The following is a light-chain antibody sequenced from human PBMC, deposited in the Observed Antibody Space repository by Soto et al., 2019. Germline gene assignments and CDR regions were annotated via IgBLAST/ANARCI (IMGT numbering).Light chain of an antibody. J-gene: IGKJ1*01. CDR1: QSISSY. CDR2: KAS. Sequence: DIQMTQSPSTLSASVGGRFTISCRASQSISSYLAWYQQKPGKAPKLLIYKASSLESGVPSRFSGSGSGTDFTLTISSLQPDDFATYYCQQYNSYSQTFGQGTTGDIK. CDR3: QQYNSYSQT. V-gene: IGKV1-5*03.